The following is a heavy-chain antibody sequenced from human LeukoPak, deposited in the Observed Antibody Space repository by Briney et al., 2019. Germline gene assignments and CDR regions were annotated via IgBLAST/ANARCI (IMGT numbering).Heavy chain of an antibody. J-gene: IGHJ1*01. Sequence: GESLKISFKGSGSSFTNYWIGWVRPLPGKGLEWMGIIYPGDSDTRYSPSFQGQVTISADKSVSTAYLQWSSLKASDSGIYYCARRGSREYFQHWGQGTLVTVSS. V-gene: IGHV5-51*01. CDR1: GSSFTNYW. CDR3: ARRGSREYFQH. CDR2: IYPGDSDT. D-gene: IGHD5-18*01.